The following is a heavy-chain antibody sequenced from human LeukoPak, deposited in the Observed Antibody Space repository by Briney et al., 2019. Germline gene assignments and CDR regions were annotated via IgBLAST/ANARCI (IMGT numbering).Heavy chain of an antibody. CDR2: ISWDGGST. J-gene: IGHJ4*02. CDR3: AKDRGSSSTGYFDY. V-gene: IGHV3-43D*03. D-gene: IGHD6-6*01. CDR1: GFTFDDYA. Sequence: PGGSLRLSCAASGFTFDDYAMHWVRQAPGKGLEWVSLISWDGGSTYYADSVKGRFTISRDNSKNTLYLQMNSLRAEDTAVYYCAKDRGSSSTGYFDYWGQGTLVTVSS.